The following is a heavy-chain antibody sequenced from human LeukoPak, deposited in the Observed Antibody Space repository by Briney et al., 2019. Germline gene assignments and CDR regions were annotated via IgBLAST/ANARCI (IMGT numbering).Heavy chain of an antibody. CDR3: ANLQQLPKTTDY. CDR2: KSYDGSNK. D-gene: IGHD6-13*01. CDR1: GFTFSSYG. V-gene: IGHV3-30*18. J-gene: IGHJ4*02. Sequence: GGSLRLSCAASGFTFSSYGMHWVRQAPGKGLEWVAVKSYDGSNKYYADSVKGRFTISRDNSKNTLYLQMNSLRAEDTAVYYCANLQQLPKTTDYWGQGTLVTVSS.